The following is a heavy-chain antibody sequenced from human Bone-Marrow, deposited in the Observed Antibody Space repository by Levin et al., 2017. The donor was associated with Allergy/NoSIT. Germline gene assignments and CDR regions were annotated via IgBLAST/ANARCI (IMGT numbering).Heavy chain of an antibody. J-gene: IGHJ5*02. CDR3: AKAHASLIDP. Sequence: GASVKVSCAASGVIFSNSAMRWVRQAPGRGLEWVSAISGSGGSTYYADSVKGRFTISRDNSKNTLYLQMNSLRAEDTAVYYCAKAHASLIDPWGQGTLVTVSS. D-gene: IGHD2-2*01. V-gene: IGHV3-23*01. CDR2: ISGSGGST. CDR1: GVIFSNSA.